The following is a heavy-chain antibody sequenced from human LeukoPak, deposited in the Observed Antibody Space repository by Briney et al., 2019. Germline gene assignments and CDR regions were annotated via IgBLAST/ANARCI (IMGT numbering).Heavy chain of an antibody. Sequence: SVKVSCKASGGTFSSYAISWVRQAPGQGLEWMGGIIPIFGTPNYAQKFQGRVTITADESTSSAYMELSSLRSEDTAVYYCATAARYSSSWPNNWFDPWGQGTLVTVSS. CDR3: ATAARYSSSWPNNWFDP. J-gene: IGHJ5*02. CDR2: IIPIFGTP. D-gene: IGHD6-13*01. V-gene: IGHV1-69*13. CDR1: GGTFSSYA.